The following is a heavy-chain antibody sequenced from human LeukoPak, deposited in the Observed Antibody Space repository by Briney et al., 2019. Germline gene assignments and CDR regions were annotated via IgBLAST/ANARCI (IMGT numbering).Heavy chain of an antibody. CDR2: ISYDGSNK. CDR1: GFTFSSYG. V-gene: IGHV3-30*03. D-gene: IGHD3-22*01. Sequence: GGSLRLSCAASGFTFSSYGMHWVRQAPGKGLEWVAVISYDGSNKYYADSVKGRFTISRDNAKNSLYLQMNSLRAEDTAVYYCARDGDYYDSSGYYDYWGQGTLVTVSS. CDR3: ARDGDYYDSSGYYDY. J-gene: IGHJ4*02.